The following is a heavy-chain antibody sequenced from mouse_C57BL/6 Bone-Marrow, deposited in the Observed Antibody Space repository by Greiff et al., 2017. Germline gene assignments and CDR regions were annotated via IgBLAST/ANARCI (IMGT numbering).Heavy chain of an antibody. CDR2: IYPRSGNT. D-gene: IGHD2-5*01. CDR3: ARSNPYAMDY. CDR1: GYTFTSYG. J-gene: IGHJ4*01. Sequence: QVQLKQSGAELARPGASVKLSCKASGYTFTSYGISWVKQRTGQGLEWIGEIYPRSGNTYYNEKFKGKATLTADKSSSTAYMELRSLTSEDSAVYSCARSNPYAMDYWGQGTSVTVSS. V-gene: IGHV1-81*01.